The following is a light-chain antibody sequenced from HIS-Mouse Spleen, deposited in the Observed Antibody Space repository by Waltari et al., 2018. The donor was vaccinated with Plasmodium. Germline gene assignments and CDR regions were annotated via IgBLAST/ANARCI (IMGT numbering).Light chain of an antibody. J-gene: IGKJ3*01. V-gene: IGKV1-8*01. Sequence: AIRMTQSPSSFPASTGDRVTITCRASQGISSYLAWYQQKPGKAPKLLIYAASTLQSGVPSRFSGSGSGTDFTLTISCLQSEDFATYYCQQYYSYPFAVGPGTKVDIK. CDR3: QQYYSYPFA. CDR2: AAS. CDR1: QGISSY.